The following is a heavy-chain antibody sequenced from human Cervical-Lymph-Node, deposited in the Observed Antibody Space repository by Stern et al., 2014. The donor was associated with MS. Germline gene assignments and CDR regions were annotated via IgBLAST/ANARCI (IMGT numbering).Heavy chain of an antibody. V-gene: IGHV3-33*01. D-gene: IGHD6-13*01. CDR2: IWYYGSNP. CDR1: GFSFSRYA. Sequence: VQLVESGGGVVQPGRTLRLSCAASGFSFSRYAMHWDRQAPGKGLEWAALIWYYGSNPYYADSVTGRFTISRYNFKNTLYLQMNSLRAEDTAVYYCASAYSSSHYYFDYWGQGTLVTVSS. CDR3: ASAYSSSHYYFDY. J-gene: IGHJ4*02.